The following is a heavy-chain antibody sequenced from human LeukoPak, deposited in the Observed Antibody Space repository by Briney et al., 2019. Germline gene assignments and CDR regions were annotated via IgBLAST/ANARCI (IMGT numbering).Heavy chain of an antibody. J-gene: IGHJ4*02. CDR3: ARSPGSGSYYPPSYYFDY. CDR1: GFTFSSYE. CDR2: ISSSGSTI. V-gene: IGHV3-48*03. Sequence: GGSLRLSCAASGFTFSSYEMNWVRPAPGKGLEWVSYISSSGSTIYYADSVKGRFTISRDNAKNSLYLQMNSLRAEDTAVYYCARSPGSGSYYPPSYYFDYWGQGTLVTVSS. D-gene: IGHD3-10*01.